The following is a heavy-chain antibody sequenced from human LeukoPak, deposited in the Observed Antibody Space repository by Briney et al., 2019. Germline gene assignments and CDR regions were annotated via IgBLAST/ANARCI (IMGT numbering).Heavy chain of an antibody. CDR1: GYTFTSYG. V-gene: IGHV1-18*01. J-gene: IGHJ6*03. CDR3: ARGGYYSNSVYYYYYYMDV. Sequence: ASVKVSCKASGYTFTSYGISWVRQAPGQGLEWMGWISAYNGNTNYAQKLQGRVTMTTDTSTSTAYMELRSLRSDDTAVYYCARGGYYSNSVYYYYYYMDVWGKGTTVTVSS. CDR2: ISAYNGNT. D-gene: IGHD4-11*01.